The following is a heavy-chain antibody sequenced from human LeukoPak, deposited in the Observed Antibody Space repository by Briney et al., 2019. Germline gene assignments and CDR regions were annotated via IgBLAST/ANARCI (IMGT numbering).Heavy chain of an antibody. J-gene: IGHJ4*02. Sequence: SETLSLTCAVYGGSFSGYYWSWIRQPPGKGLEWIGYIYYSGSTNYNPSLKSRVTISVDTSKNQFTLKLSSVTAADTAVYYCARGYGSGSYFLGIVYWGQGTLVTVSS. D-gene: IGHD3-10*01. V-gene: IGHV4-59*01. CDR3: ARGYGSGSYFLGIVY. CDR1: GGSFSGYY. CDR2: IYYSGST.